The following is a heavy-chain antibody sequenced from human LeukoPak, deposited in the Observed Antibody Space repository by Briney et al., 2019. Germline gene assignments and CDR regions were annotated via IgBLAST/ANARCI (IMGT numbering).Heavy chain of an antibody. Sequence: PGGSLRLSCAASGFTFSSYGMHWVRQAPGKGLEWVAVISYDGSNKYYADSVKGRFTISRDNSKNTLYLQMNSLRAEDTAVYYCAKDGPLQIAAAAPGYFDYWGQGTLVTVSS. V-gene: IGHV3-30*18. CDR1: GFTFSSYG. J-gene: IGHJ4*02. CDR3: AKDGPLQIAAAAPGYFDY. D-gene: IGHD6-13*01. CDR2: ISYDGSNK.